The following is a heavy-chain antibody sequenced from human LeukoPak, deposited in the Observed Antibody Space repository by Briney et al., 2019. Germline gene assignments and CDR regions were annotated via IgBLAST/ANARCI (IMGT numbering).Heavy chain of an antibody. CDR1: GFSFSTYA. V-gene: IGHV3-21*01. D-gene: IGHD5-12*01. CDR3: VRGNTGYGNFDQ. Sequence: GGSLRLSCAASGFSFSTYAMTWVRQAPGKGLEWVASIDAGGGDTYHSDSVKGRFTISRDNAQNTLYLQMNSLRAEDTAVYYCVRGNTGYGNFDQWGQGTLVTVSS. J-gene: IGHJ4*02. CDR2: IDAGGGDT.